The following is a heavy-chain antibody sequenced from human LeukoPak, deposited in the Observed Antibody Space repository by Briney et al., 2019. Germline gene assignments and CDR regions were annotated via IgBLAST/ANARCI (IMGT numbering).Heavy chain of an antibody. CDR2: IGTAGDT. J-gene: IGHJ5*02. Sequence: PGGSLRLSCAASGFTFSNYGFHWVRQPTGEGLEWVSAIGTAGDTYYADSVKGRFTISRDNSKNTLYLQMNSLRAEDTAVYYCAKGLATRWFDPWGQGTLVTVSS. CDR3: AKGLATRWFDP. CDR1: GFTFSNYG. V-gene: IGHV3-13*04.